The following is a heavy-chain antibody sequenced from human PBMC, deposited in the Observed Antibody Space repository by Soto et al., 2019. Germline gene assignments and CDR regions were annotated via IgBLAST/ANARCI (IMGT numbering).Heavy chain of an antibody. V-gene: IGHV3-30*18. CDR2: ISYDGSNK. J-gene: IGHJ4*02. D-gene: IGHD2-8*01. Sequence: QVQLVESGGGVVQPGRSLRLSCAASGFTFSSYGMHWVRQAPGKGLEWVAVISYDGSNKYYADSVKGRFTISRDNSKNTLYLQMNSRRAEDTAVYYCAKDRCTNGVCYTGSYYFDYWGQGTLVTVSS. CDR1: GFTFSSYG. CDR3: AKDRCTNGVCYTGSYYFDY.